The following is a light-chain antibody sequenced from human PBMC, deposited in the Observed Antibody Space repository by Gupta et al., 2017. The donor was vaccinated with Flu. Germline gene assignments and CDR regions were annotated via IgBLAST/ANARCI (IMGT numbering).Light chain of an antibody. J-gene: IGLJ3*02. CDR3: SSYAASNNWGV. V-gene: IGLV2-8*01. CDR1: SSDVGGYNY. Sequence: QSALTQPPSASGSPGQSVTISCTGTSSDVGGYNYVSWYQQHPGKAPKLMIYEVNKRPSGVPDRFSGSKSGNTASLTASGLQAEDEADYYCSSYAASNNWGVFGGGTKLTVL. CDR2: EVN.